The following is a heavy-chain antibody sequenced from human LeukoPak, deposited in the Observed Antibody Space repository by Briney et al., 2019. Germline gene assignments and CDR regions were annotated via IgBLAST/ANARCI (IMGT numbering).Heavy chain of an antibody. CDR1: GFXVSXXY. Sequence: GGSLRLSCAASGFXVSXXYXXWVXXAPXKXXEXVSVIYSGGSTFYADSVKGRFSISRDNSKNTLYLQMNSLRAEDTAVYYCASARGSNYGSLGDWGQGTLVTVSS. CDR2: IYSGGST. CDR3: ASARGSNYGSLGD. V-gene: IGHV3-53*01. D-gene: IGHD5-18*01. J-gene: IGHJ4*02.